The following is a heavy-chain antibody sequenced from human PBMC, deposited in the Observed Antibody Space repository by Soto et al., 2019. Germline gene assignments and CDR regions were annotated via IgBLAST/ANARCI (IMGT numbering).Heavy chain of an antibody. V-gene: IGHV1-69*01. CDR1: GVSFNNNG. J-gene: IGHJ6*02. D-gene: IGHD3-10*01. Sequence: QVQLVQSGAEVKKPGSSVKVSCKTSGVSFNNNGIGWVRQAPGHGLEWMGGVSPPFRTSNYARKLQGSISITADASTGKVNMELSSLTSEDTAQYYCARVLYYGSGSYSPYGMDVWGQGTTVTVSS. CDR3: ARVLYYGSGSYSPYGMDV. CDR2: VSPPFRTS.